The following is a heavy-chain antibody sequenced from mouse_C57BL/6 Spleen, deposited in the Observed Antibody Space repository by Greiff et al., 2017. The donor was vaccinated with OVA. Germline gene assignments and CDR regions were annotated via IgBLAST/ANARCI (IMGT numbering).Heavy chain of an antibody. Sequence: VQLQQPGTELVKPGASVKLSCKASGYTFTSYWMHWVKQRPGQGLEWIGNINPSNGGTNYNEKFKSKATLTVDKSSSTAYMQLSSLTSEDSAVYYCARKGYYYVSSEGYFDVWGTGTTVTVSS. CDR1: GYTFTSYW. V-gene: IGHV1-53*01. D-gene: IGHD1-1*01. CDR2: INPSNGGT. CDR3: ARKGYYYVSSEGYFDV. J-gene: IGHJ1*03.